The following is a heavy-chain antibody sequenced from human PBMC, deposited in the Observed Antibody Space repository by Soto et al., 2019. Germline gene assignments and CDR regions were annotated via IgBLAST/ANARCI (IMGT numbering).Heavy chain of an antibody. J-gene: IGHJ4*02. D-gene: IGHD7-27*01. CDR2: ISGSGGST. CDR1: GFAFSIFA. CDR3: AKEVSLGSTVDLGY. V-gene: IGHV3-23*01. Sequence: GSRRCSCRVHGFAFSIFAMSWVRQSPGKGLEGVSTISGSGGSTYYADAVKGRFTISRDNSMGTLYLQMKSLRVEDTGIYYRAKEVSLGSTVDLGYWGQGALVTVSP.